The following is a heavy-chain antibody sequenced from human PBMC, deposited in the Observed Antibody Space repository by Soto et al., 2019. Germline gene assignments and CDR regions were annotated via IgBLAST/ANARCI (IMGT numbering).Heavy chain of an antibody. D-gene: IGHD3-9*01. V-gene: IGHV4-59*01. Sequence: TSETLSLTCTVSGGSISSYYWSWIRQPPGKGLEWIGYIYYSGSTNYNPSLKSRVTISVDTSKNQFSLKLSSVTAADTAVYYCAREAAYYDILTGYRKLYYMDVWGKGTTVTVSS. J-gene: IGHJ6*03. CDR1: GGSISSYY. CDR2: IYYSGST. CDR3: AREAAYYDILTGYRKLYYMDV.